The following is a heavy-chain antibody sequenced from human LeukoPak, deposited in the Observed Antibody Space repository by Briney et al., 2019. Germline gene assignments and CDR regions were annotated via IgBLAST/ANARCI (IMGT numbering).Heavy chain of an antibody. V-gene: IGHV3-11*04. D-gene: IGHD2-21*01. CDR2: ISSTGNTI. Sequence: GGSLRLSCAASGFTFSDYYMSWIRQAPGKGLEWVSYISSTGNTIHYADSVKGRFTFSRDNAKNSLYLQMNSLRAEDTAVYYCARALVVGYYFDYWGQGTLVTVSS. J-gene: IGHJ4*02. CDR3: ARALVVGYYFDY. CDR1: GFTFSDYY.